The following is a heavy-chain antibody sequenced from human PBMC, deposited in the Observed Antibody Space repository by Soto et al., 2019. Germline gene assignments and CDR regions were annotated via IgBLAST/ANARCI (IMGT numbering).Heavy chain of an antibody. CDR2: IYWDGFK. Sequence: QITLKESGPTLVKPTQTLTLTCTFSGFSLSTRGVGVGWIRQPPGKALEWLALIYWDGFKHYSPSLESRLTIREDTAKNQLVITRTNMDPVETATYSCAHKGGGDRILDYWGQGTLVTVSS. D-gene: IGHD3-16*01. V-gene: IGHV2-5*02. J-gene: IGHJ4*02. CDR1: GFSLSTRGVG. CDR3: AHKGGGDRILDY.